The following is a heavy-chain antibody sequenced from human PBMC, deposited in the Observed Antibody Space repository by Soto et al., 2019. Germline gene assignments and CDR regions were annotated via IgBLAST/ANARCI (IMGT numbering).Heavy chain of an antibody. V-gene: IGHV3-7*01. J-gene: IGHJ6*03. CDR2: IKQDGSEK. CDR3: ARFDSSSHPHYYYNMDV. D-gene: IGHD6-6*01. Sequence: EVQLVESGGGLVQPGGSLRLSCAASGFTFSSYWMSWVRQAPGKGLEWVANIKQDGSEKYYVDSVKGRFTISRDNAKNPLYLQKNSLRAEDPAVYYRARFDSSSHPHYYYNMDVWGKGTTVTVSS. CDR1: GFTFSSYW.